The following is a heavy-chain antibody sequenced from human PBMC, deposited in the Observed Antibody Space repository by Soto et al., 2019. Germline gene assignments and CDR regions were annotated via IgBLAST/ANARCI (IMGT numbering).Heavy chain of an antibody. CDR2: ISGSGGST. CDR1: GFTFSSYA. V-gene: IGHV3-23*01. Sequence: EVQLLESGGGLVQPGGSLRLSCAASGFTFSSYAMSWVRQAPGKGLEWVSAISGSGGSTYYADSVKGRFTISRDNSKNTLYLQMNSLRAEDTAVYYCARDGAVVVGAAYFDYWGQGTLVTVSS. D-gene: IGHD2-15*01. J-gene: IGHJ4*02. CDR3: ARDGAVVVGAAYFDY.